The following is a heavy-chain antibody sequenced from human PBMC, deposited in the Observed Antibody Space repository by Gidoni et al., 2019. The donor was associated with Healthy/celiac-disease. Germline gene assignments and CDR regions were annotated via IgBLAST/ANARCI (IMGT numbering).Heavy chain of an antibody. D-gene: IGHD2-15*01. Sequence: QVQLQQWGAGLLKPSETLSLTCAVYGGSFSGYYWSWIRQPPGKGLAWIGEINHSGSTNYNPSLKSRVTISVDTSKNQFSLKLSSVTAADTAVYYCAREPSRYCSGGSCYGTYDAFDIWGQGTMVTVSS. CDR3: AREPSRYCSGGSCYGTYDAFDI. V-gene: IGHV4-34*01. CDR1: GGSFSGYY. CDR2: INHSGST. J-gene: IGHJ3*02.